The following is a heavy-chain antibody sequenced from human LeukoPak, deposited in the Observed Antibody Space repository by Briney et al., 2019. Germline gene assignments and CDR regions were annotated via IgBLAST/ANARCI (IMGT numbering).Heavy chain of an antibody. Sequence: SETLSLTCAVYGGSFSGYHWSWIRQPPGKGLEWIGEINHSGSTNYNPSLKSRVTISVDTSKNQFSLKLSSVTAADTAVYYCARGHIVLMVYEVSYYMDVWGKGTTVTVSS. CDR3: ARGHIVLMVYEVSYYMDV. CDR2: INHSGST. J-gene: IGHJ6*03. D-gene: IGHD2-8*01. CDR1: GGSFSGYH. V-gene: IGHV4-34*01.